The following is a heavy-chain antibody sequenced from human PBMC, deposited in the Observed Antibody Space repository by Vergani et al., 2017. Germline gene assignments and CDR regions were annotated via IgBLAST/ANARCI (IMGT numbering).Heavy chain of an antibody. V-gene: IGHV1-69*01. J-gene: IGHJ4*02. CDR1: GGTFSSYA. CDR2: IIPIFGTA. D-gene: IGHD3-10*01. Sequence: QVQLVQSGAEVKKPGSSVKVSCKASGGTFSSYAISWVRQAPGQGLEWMGGIIPIFGTANYAQKFQGRVTITADEATSTAYMELSSLRSEDPAVYYCARDRLYGSGDRPFDYWGQGTLVTVSS. CDR3: ARDRLYGSGDRPFDY.